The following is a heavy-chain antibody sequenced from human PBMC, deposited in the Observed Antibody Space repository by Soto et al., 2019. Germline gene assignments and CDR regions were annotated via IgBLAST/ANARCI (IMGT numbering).Heavy chain of an antibody. Sequence: GGSLRLSCAASGFTFSNAWMSWVRQAPGKGLEWVGRIKSKTDGGTTDYAAPVKGRFTISRDDSKNTLYLQVNSLKTEDTAVYYCTTGEVGAASYYYYGMDVWGQGTTVTVSS. J-gene: IGHJ6*02. V-gene: IGHV3-15*01. CDR2: IKSKTDGGTT. CDR1: GFTFSNAW. D-gene: IGHD1-26*01. CDR3: TTGEVGAASYYYYGMDV.